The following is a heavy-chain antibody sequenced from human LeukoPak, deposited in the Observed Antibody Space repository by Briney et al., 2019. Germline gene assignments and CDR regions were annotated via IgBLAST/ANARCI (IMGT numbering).Heavy chain of an antibody. J-gene: IGHJ4*02. CDR1: GFTFSSYG. D-gene: IGHD3-10*01. CDR3: WAGGSGSYYRSSDY. Sequence: TGGSLRLSCAASGFTFSSYGMHWVRQAPGKGLEWVAVISYDGSNKYYADSVKGLFTISRDNSKNTLYLQMNSLRAEDTAVYYCWAGGSGSYYRSSDYWGQGTLVTVSS. V-gene: IGHV3-30*03. CDR2: ISYDGSNK.